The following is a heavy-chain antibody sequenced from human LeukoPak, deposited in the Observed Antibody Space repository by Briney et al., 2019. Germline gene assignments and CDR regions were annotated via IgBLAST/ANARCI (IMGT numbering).Heavy chain of an antibody. Sequence: PGTSLRLSCAASGFVFSTYGMHWVRQAPGKGLEWVAVIWSHGNTKKYADSVTGRFTISRDNSKNTLYLQMNSLRAEDTAVYYCAKGPWKVVSFRGTPDDFDYWGQGTLVTVSS. CDR2: IWSHGNTK. V-gene: IGHV3-33*06. CDR3: AKGPWKVVSFRGTPDDFDY. D-gene: IGHD4-23*01. CDR1: GFVFSTYG. J-gene: IGHJ4*02.